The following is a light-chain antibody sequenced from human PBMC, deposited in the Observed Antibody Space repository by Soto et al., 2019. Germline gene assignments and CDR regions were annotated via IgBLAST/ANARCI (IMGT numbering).Light chain of an antibody. J-gene: IGKJ3*01. Sequence: DIQMTQSPSSLSASLGDRVTITCRASQGIKNYLIWYQRKPGKAPKRLIYAASSLQSGLPSRFSGDGSGTEFTLTVSSLQREDVATYYCLQQSRYSFTFGPVPKVDIK. CDR3: LQQSRYSFT. CDR1: QGIKNY. V-gene: IGKV1-17*01. CDR2: AAS.